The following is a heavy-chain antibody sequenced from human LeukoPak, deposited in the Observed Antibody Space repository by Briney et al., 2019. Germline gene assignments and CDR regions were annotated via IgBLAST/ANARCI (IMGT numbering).Heavy chain of an antibody. CDR3: VAGPDYGDYGGSFGGAFDI. V-gene: IGHV4-31*03. CDR2: IYYSGST. D-gene: IGHD4-17*01. CDR1: GGSISSGGYY. J-gene: IGHJ3*02. Sequence: SQTLSLTCTVSGGSISSGGYYWSWIRQHPGKGLEWIGYIYYSGSTYYNPSLKSRVTISVDTSKNQFSLKLSSVTAADTAVYYCVAGPDYGDYGGSFGGAFDIWGQGTMVTVSS.